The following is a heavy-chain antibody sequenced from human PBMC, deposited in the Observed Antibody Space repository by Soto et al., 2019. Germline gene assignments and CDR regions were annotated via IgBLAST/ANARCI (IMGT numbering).Heavy chain of an antibody. CDR3: ARHYSSSSWFDP. CDR2: ISGSGRTI. CDR1: GFTFNDYY. J-gene: IGHJ5*02. D-gene: IGHD6-6*01. V-gene: IGHV3-11*01. Sequence: QVQLVESGGGLVKPGGSLRLSCAASGFTFNDYYMTWIRLAPGKGLEWVSHISGSGRTIFYADSVKGRFTISRDNDKNSLFLQMNSLRAEDTAIYYCARHYSSSSWFDPWGPGTLVTVSS.